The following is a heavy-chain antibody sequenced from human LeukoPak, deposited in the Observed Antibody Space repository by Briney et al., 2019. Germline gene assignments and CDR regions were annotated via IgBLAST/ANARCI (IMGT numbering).Heavy chain of an antibody. D-gene: IGHD3-22*01. J-gene: IGHJ4*02. Sequence: GESLKISCKGSGYSFTGYWIGWVRQMPGKGLEWMGIIYPGDSDTRYSPSFQGQVTISADKSISTAYLQWSNLKASDTAMYYCATFYDSSGYYVDYWGQGTLVTVSS. CDR2: IYPGDSDT. CDR3: ATFYDSSGYYVDY. CDR1: GYSFTGYW. V-gene: IGHV5-51*01.